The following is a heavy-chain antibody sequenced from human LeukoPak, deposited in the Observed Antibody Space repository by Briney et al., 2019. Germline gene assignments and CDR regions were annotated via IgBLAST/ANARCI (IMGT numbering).Heavy chain of an antibody. V-gene: IGHV3-23*01. D-gene: IGHD3-3*01. CDR3: AKDRVTIFGVVIINLGAFDI. J-gene: IGHJ3*02. CDR2: IDGGGTNT. CDR1: GFTFKRYH. Sequence: GGSLRLSCAASGFTFKRYHMSWVRQAPGKGLDWVSSIDGGGTNTYYADSVKGRFTISRDNSKNTLYLHMNSLRAEDTAVYYCAKDRVTIFGVVIINLGAFDIWGQGTMVTVSS.